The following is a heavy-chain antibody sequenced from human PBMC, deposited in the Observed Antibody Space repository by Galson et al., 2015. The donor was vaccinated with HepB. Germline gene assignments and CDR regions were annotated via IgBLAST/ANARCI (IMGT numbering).Heavy chain of an antibody. J-gene: IGHJ4*02. Sequence: SLRLSCAASGFTFSSYGMHWVRQAPGKGLEWVAVISYDGSNKYYADSVKGRFTISRDNSKNTLYLQMNSLRAEDTAVYYCAKDRLWRTTYYYDSSGSSFDYWGQGTLVTVSS. V-gene: IGHV3-30*18. D-gene: IGHD3-22*01. CDR2: ISYDGSNK. CDR3: AKDRLWRTTYYYDSSGSSFDY. CDR1: GFTFSSYG.